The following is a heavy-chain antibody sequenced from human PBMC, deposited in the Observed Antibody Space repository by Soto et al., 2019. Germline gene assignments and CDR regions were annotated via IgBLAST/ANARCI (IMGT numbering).Heavy chain of an antibody. CDR1: GFTFSSFA. CDR2: ISSSSSTI. CDR3: ARDPRALPSEVLLWFGELVGGMDV. Sequence: GGSLRLSCATSGFTFSSFAMHWVRQAPGKGLEWVSYISSSSSTIYYADSVKGRFTISRDNAKNSLYLQMNSLRAEDTAVYYCARDPRALPSEVLLWFGELVGGMDVWGQGTTVTVSS. V-gene: IGHV3-48*01. D-gene: IGHD3-10*01. J-gene: IGHJ6*02.